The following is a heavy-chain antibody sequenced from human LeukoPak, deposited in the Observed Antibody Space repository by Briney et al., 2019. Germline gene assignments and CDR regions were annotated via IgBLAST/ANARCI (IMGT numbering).Heavy chain of an antibody. V-gene: IGHV3-7*01. CDR3: VRDGGPLSGRALDL. J-gene: IGHJ3*01. CDR2: IKEEGSET. D-gene: IGHD6-25*01. CDR1: AFNFISYW. Sequence: GGSLRLSCTASAFNFISYWMDWVRQAPGKGLQWVAHIKEEGSETEYVDSVKGRFTISRDNKKRSLFLQMDDVMVEDMGIYYCVRDGGPLSGRALDLWGQGTMVTDSS.